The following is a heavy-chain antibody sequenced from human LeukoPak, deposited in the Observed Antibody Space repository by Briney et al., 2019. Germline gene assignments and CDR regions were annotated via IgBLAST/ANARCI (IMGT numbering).Heavy chain of an antibody. J-gene: IGHJ4*02. D-gene: IGHD3-3*01. CDR3: ARESVDGGFDY. Sequence: SETLSLTCTVSGGSISSYYWSWIRQPPGKGLEWIGYIYYSGSTNYNPSLKSRVTISVDTSKNQFSLKLSSVTAADTAVYYCARESVDGGFDYWGQGTLVTVSS. CDR2: IYYSGST. V-gene: IGHV4-59*01. CDR1: GGSISSYY.